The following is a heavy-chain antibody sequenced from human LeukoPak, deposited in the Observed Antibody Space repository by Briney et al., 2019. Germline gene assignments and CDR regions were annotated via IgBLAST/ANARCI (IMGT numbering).Heavy chain of an antibody. D-gene: IGHD3-10*01. CDR1: GYTFTSYG. J-gene: IGHJ5*02. CDR3: ARSDPPLLWFGDSWFDP. V-gene: IGHV1-18*01. CDR2: ISAYNGNT. Sequence: ASVKVSCKASGYTFTSYGISWVRQAPGQGLEWMGWISAYNGNTNYAQKFQGRVTMTRDTSTSTVYMELSSLRSEDTAVYYCARSDPPLLWFGDSWFDPWGQGTLVTVSS.